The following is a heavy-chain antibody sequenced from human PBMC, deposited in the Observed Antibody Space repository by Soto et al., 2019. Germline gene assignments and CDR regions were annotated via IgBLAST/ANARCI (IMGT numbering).Heavy chain of an antibody. Sequence: SEVLSLTCTVSGGSISSYYWSWIRQPPGKGLEWIGYIYYSGSTNYNPSLKSRVTISVDTSKNQFSLKLSSVTAADTAVYYCARRLRGGWYFYFDYWGQGTLVTVSS. CDR2: IYYSGST. J-gene: IGHJ4*02. CDR3: ARRLRGGWYFYFDY. D-gene: IGHD6-19*01. CDR1: GGSISSYY. V-gene: IGHV4-59*08.